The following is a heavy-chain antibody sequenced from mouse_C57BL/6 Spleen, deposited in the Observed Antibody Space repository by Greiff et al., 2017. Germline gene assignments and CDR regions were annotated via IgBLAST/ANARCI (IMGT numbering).Heavy chain of an antibody. V-gene: IGHV1-62-2*01. D-gene: IGHD2-3*01. CDR1: GYTFTEYT. Sequence: QVQLKESGAELVKPGASVKLSCKASGYTFTEYTIHWVKQRSGQGLEWIGWFYPGSGSLKYNEKFKDKATLTADKSSSTVYMELSRLTSEDAAVYFGARHEEQVYDGFPLDYWGQGTSLTVSS. CDR3: ARHEEQVYDGFPLDY. J-gene: IGHJ2*02. CDR2: FYPGSGSL.